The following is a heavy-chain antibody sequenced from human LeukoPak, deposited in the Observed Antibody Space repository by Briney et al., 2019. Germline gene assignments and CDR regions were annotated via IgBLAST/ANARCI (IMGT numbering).Heavy chain of an antibody. CDR3: ARERITMVRGVKNWYFDL. V-gene: IGHV4-30-2*01. Sequence: PSQTLSLTCAVSGGSISSGGYSWSWIRQPPGKGLEWIGYIYHSGSTYYNPSLKSRVTISVDRSKNQFSLKLSSVTAADTAVYYCARERITMVRGVKNWYFDLWGRGTLVTVSS. D-gene: IGHD3-10*01. CDR1: GGSISSGGYS. CDR2: IYHSGST. J-gene: IGHJ2*01.